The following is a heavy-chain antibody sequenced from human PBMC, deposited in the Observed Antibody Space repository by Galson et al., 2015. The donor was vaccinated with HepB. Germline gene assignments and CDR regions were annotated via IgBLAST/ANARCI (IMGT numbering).Heavy chain of an antibody. J-gene: IGHJ4*02. V-gene: IGHV4-59*08. CDR1: GGSISSYY. CDR2: IYYSGST. Sequence: ETLSLTCTVSGGSISSYYWSWIRQPPGKGLEWIGYIYYSGSTNYNPSLKSRVTISVDTSKNQFSLKLSSVTAADTAVYYCARHAVTGGRRPIYYFDYWGQGTLVTVSS. D-gene: IGHD1-26*01. CDR3: ARHAVTGGRRPIYYFDY.